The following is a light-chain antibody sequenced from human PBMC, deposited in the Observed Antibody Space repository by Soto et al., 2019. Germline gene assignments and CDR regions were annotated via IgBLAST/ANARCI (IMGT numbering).Light chain of an antibody. J-gene: IGLJ3*02. CDR3: QVWDSSTARV. V-gene: IGLV3-9*01. Sequence: SYELTQPLSVSGGLGQTARITCGGNNIGSKNVHWYQQKPGQAPVLVIYRDSNRPSGIPERFSGSNSGNTATLTISRAQAGDEADYYCQVWDSSTARVFGGGTKVTVL. CDR2: RDS. CDR1: NIGSKN.